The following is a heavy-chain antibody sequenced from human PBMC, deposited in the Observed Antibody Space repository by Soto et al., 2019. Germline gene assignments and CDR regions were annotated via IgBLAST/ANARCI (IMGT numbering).Heavy chain of an antibody. D-gene: IGHD5-18*01. J-gene: IGHJ5*02. CDR3: ARHSGYSYGYPNWFDP. Sequence: SETLSLTCTVSGDSISSYYWSWIRQPPGKGLEWIGYIYYSGSTNYNPSLKSRVTISVDTSKNQFSLKLSLKLSSVTAADTAVYYCARHSGYSYGYPNWFDPWGQGTLVTVSS. V-gene: IGHV4-59*08. CDR2: IYYSGST. CDR1: GDSISSYY.